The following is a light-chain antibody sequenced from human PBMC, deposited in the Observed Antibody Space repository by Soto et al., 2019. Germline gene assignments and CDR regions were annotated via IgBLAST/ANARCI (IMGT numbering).Light chain of an antibody. J-gene: IGKJ4*01. CDR2: DAS. CDR1: QSVTSN. CDR3: QQYNTWPPFT. Sequence: EIVMTQSPATLSVSPGERATLSCRASQSVTSNLAWYQQKPGQAPRLLIYDASTRATGIPARFSGSGSGTEFTLTISSLQSEDFAAYYCQQYNTWPPFTFGGGTTVEIK. V-gene: IGKV3-15*01.